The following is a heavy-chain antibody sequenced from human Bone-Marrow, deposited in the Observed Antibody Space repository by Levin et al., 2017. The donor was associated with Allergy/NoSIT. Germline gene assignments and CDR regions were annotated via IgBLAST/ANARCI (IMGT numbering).Heavy chain of an antibody. CDR3: ARGDYMDV. J-gene: IGHJ6*03. Sequence: LSLTCGASGFKFNTYRMNWVRQAPGKGLEWVSSISSSSFHIHYADSVKGRFTISRDNARNSFYLEMNRLRAGDTAVYFCARGDYMDVWGKGTTVAVSS. V-gene: IGHV3-21*01. CDR1: GFKFNTYR. CDR2: ISSSSFHI.